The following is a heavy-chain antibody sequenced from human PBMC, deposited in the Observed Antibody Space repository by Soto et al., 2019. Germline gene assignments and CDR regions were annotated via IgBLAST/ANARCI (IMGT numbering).Heavy chain of an antibody. CDR3: ARVWWAAADQFDY. D-gene: IGHD6-13*01. CDR1: GFTFSSYG. V-gene: IGHV3-33*01. Sequence: QVQLVESGGGVVQPGRSLRLSCAASGFTFSSYGMHWVRQAPGNGLEWVAVIWYDGSNKYYADSVKGRFTISRDNSKNTLYLQMNSLRAEDTAVYYCARVWWAAADQFDYWGQGTLVTVSS. J-gene: IGHJ4*02. CDR2: IWYDGSNK.